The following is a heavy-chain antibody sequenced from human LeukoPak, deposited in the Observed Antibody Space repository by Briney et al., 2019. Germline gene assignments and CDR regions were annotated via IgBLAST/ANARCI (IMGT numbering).Heavy chain of an antibody. V-gene: IGHV3-66*01. J-gene: IGHJ4*02. D-gene: IGHD1-1*01. CDR2: IYSGGST. Sequence: GGSLRLSCAASGFTVSSNYMSWVRQAPGKGLEWVSVIYSGGSTYYADSVKGRFTISRGNSKNTLYLQMNSLRAEDTAVYYCARGPQLGREDDWGQGTLVTVSS. CDR3: ARGPQLGREDD. CDR1: GFTVSSNY.